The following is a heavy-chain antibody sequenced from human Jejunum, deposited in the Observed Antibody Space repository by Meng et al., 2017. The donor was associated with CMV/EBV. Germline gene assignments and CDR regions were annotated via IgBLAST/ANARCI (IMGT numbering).Heavy chain of an antibody. V-gene: IGHV3-23*01. J-gene: IGHJ6*04. CDR3: ARDLAVGETDGYRDMDV. CDR1: FTRYA. CDR2: IEGNSVTT. D-gene: IGHD1-26*01. Sequence: FTRYAVDWVRRAPGKGLGWVSGIEGNSVTTYYADSVKGRFAVSRDNSKNTVYLQMNNLRAEDTAVYYCARDLAVGETDGYRDMDVWGKGTTVTVSS.